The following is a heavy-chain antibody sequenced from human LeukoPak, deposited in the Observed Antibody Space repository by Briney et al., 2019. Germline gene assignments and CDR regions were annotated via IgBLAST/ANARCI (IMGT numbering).Heavy chain of an antibody. CDR2: IKQDGSEK. CDR3: ASMFGGSIAEPT. CDR1: GFTFSSYW. D-gene: IGHD3-10*02. Sequence: GGSLRLSCAASGFTFSSYWLSWVRQAPGKGLEWVANIKQDGSEKYYVDSVKGRFTISRDNAKNSLYLQMNSLRAEDTAVYYCASMFGGSIAEPTWGQGTLVTVSS. J-gene: IGHJ5*02. V-gene: IGHV3-7*01.